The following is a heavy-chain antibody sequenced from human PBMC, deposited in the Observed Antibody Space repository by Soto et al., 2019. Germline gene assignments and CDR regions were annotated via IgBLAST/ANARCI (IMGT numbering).Heavy chain of an antibody. J-gene: IGHJ6*02. D-gene: IGHD1-26*01. CDR1: GDSVSSSSAA. V-gene: IGHV6-1*01. CDR2: TYYRSKWYN. CDR3: ARWEHEHGKIDV. Sequence: QVQLQQSGSGLVKPSQTLSLTCAISGDSVSSSSAACSWIRQSPSRGLEWLGRTYYRSKWYNQYALSVKSRITINPATAKNQFSLQLNSVTPEDTAVYYCARWEHEHGKIDVWGRGTTVTVSS.